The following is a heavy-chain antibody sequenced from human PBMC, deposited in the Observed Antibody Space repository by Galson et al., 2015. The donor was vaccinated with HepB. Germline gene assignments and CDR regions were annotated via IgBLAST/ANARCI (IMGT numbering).Heavy chain of an antibody. J-gene: IGHJ4*02. CDR3: ARISGMGWNGWFGPFDY. CDR2: IDWDDDK. V-gene: IGHV2-70*11. D-gene: IGHD3-10*01. Sequence: PALVKPTQTLTLTCTFSGFSLSTSGMGVSWIRQPPGKALEWLARIDWDDDKYYSTSLKTRLTISKDTSKNQVVLTMTNMDPVDTTTYYCARISGMGWNGWFGPFDYWGQGTLVTVSS. CDR1: GFSLSTSGMG.